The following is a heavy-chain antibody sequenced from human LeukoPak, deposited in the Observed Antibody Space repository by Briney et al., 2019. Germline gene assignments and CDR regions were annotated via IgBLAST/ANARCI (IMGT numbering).Heavy chain of an antibody. CDR1: GFIFSSFS. V-gene: IGHV3-30*04. J-gene: IGHJ3*01. CDR2: ITHDGRKT. Sequence: GGSLRLPCAASGFIFSSFSMNWVRQAPGKGLEWVACITHDGRKTYHADSVKGRFTISRDDSKNTIYLQMSSLTPEDTAVYYCARYEAAWGQGTTDTVSS. CDR3: ARYEAA. D-gene: IGHD2-8*01.